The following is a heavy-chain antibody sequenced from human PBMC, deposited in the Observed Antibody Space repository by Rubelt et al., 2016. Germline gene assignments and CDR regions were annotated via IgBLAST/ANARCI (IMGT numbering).Heavy chain of an antibody. CDR3: ARVPSFTSRGDS. Sequence: GYTFTGYYMHWVRQAPGQGLEWMGRINPNSGDTNYAQKFQGRVTMTRDTSISTADMELSRLISDDTAVYYCARVPSFTSRGDSWGQGTLVTVSS. CDR2: INPNSGDT. D-gene: IGHD2-2*01. CDR1: GYTFTGYY. V-gene: IGHV1-2*06. J-gene: IGHJ4*02.